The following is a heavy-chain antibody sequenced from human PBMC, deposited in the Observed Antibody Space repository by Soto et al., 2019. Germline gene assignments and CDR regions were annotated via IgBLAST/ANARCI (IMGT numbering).Heavy chain of an antibody. CDR2: INPNGGST. CDR1: GYSFTTYY. CDR3: AAFGSAGGWQPGPWN. J-gene: IGHJ3*01. V-gene: IGHV1-46*03. D-gene: IGHD2-15*01. Sequence: QVVQSGAEVRKPGASVKVSCKASGYSFTTYYIHWFRQAPGQGLEWMAIINPNGGSTNSAQKFQGRVTVTRDMAASTVYMELSSLRSDDTAVYYCAAFGSAGGWQPGPWNCGRGTMVTGSS.